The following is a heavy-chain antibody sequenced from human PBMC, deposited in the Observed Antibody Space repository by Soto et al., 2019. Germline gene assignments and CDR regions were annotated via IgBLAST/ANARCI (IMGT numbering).Heavy chain of an antibody. Sequence: QLVESGGGLVQPGESLRLSCAASGFTFSSYAMSWVRQAPGKGLEWVSAISGSGGSTYYADSVKGRFTISRDNSKNTQYLQMNSLRAEDTAVYYCAKQSLVWRALRFDPWGQGTLVTVSS. D-gene: IGHD1-20*01. CDR1: GFTFSSYA. J-gene: IGHJ5*02. CDR2: ISGSGGST. CDR3: AKQSLVWRALRFDP. V-gene: IGHV3-23*04.